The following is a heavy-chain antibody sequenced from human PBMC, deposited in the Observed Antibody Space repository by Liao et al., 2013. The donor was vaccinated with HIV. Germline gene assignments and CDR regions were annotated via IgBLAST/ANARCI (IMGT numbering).Heavy chain of an antibody. CDR2: IDHSGRS. J-gene: IGHJ3*02. Sequence: QLQLQESGSGLVKPSQTLSLTCAVSGGSISSGGYSWSWIRQPPGKGLEWIGDIDHSGRSNHNASLEGRITISLDMSNMQFSLNMTSVTAADTAIYFCARGLRSWGASRRALDIWGQGTMVTVSS. D-gene: IGHD1-14*01. CDR1: GGSISSGGYS. V-gene: IGHV4-30-2*01. CDR3: ARGLRSWGASRRALDI.